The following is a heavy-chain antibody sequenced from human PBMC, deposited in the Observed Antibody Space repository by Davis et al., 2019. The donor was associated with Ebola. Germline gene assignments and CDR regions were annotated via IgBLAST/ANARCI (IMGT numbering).Heavy chain of an antibody. J-gene: IGHJ6*03. Sequence: SETLSLTCTVSGGSISSGSYYWSWIRQPPGKGLEWIGYIYYSGSANYNPSLKSRVTISVDTSKNQFSLKLSSVTAADTAVYYCARSTYSYGYYMDFWGKGTTVTVSS. D-gene: IGHD5-18*01. V-gene: IGHV4-61*01. CDR3: ARSTYSYGYYMDF. CDR1: GGSISSGSYY. CDR2: IYYSGSA.